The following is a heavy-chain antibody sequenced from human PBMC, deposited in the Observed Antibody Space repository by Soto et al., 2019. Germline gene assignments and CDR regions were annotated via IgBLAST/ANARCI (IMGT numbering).Heavy chain of an antibody. V-gene: IGHV4-30-2*01. CDR3: AARVSDYFDY. Sequence: QLQLQESGSRLVKASQTLSLTCAVSGGSISSGGFSCNWIRQPPGKGLEWIGYIYHSGSTYFNPSLKSRVTMSVDRSTNQFSLKLSSVTTAVTAVYYCAARVSDYFDYWGQGTPVTVSS. D-gene: IGHD6-19*01. CDR2: IYHSGST. J-gene: IGHJ4*02. CDR1: GGSISSGGFS.